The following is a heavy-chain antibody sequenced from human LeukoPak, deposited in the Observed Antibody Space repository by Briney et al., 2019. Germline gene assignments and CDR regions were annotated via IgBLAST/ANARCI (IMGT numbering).Heavy chain of an antibody. CDR2: ISGSGGST. CDR3: ARDGTDYYDSSGYYDY. CDR1: GFTFSSYA. J-gene: IGHJ4*02. Sequence: GGSLRLSCAASGFTFSSYAMSWVRQAPGKGLEWVSAISGSGGSTYYADSVKGRSTISRDNSKNTLYLQMNSLRAEDTAVYYCARDGTDYYDSSGYYDYWGQGTLVTVSS. D-gene: IGHD3-22*01. V-gene: IGHV3-23*01.